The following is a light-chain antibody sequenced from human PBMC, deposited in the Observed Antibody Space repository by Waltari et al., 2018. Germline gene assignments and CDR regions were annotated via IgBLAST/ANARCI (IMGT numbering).Light chain of an antibody. CDR3: QQYGSSPGT. V-gene: IGKV3-20*01. J-gene: IGKJ1*01. Sequence: EIVLTQSPGTLSLSPGERATLSCRASQSVSSSYLAWYQQKPGQAPRLLIYGESRRATGIPDRFSGSVSGTDFTLTISRLEPEDCAVYYCQQYGSSPGTFGQGTKVEIK. CDR1: QSVSSSY. CDR2: GES.